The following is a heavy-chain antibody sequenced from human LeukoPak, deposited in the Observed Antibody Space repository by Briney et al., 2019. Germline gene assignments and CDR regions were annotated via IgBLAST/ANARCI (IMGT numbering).Heavy chain of an antibody. CDR1: GGSISSSSYY. CDR3: ARVRVTMIVVVSAFDI. J-gene: IGHJ3*02. D-gene: IGHD3-22*01. V-gene: IGHV4-39*07. Sequence: SETLSLTCTVSGGSISSSSYYWGWIRQPPGKGLEWIGSIYYSGSTYYNPSLKSRVTISVDTSKNQFSLKLSSVTAADTAVYYCARVRVTMIVVVSAFDIWGQGTMVTVSA. CDR2: IYYSGST.